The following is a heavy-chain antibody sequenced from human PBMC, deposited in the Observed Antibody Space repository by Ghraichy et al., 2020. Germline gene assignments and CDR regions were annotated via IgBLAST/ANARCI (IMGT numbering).Heavy chain of an antibody. D-gene: IGHD4-17*01. CDR1: GGSISSGDYY. J-gene: IGHJ3*02. CDR2: IYYSGST. CDR3: ARAADYGDDEGSAFDI. Sequence: TLSLTCTVSGGSISSGDYYWSWIRQPPGKGLEWIGYIYYSGSTYYNPSLKSRVTISVDTSKNQFSLKLSSVTAADTAVYYCARAADYGDDEGSAFDIWGQGTMVTVSS. V-gene: IGHV4-30-4*01.